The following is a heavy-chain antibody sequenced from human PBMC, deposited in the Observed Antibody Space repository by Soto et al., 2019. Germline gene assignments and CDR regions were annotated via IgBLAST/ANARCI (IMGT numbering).Heavy chain of an antibody. CDR2: IYYSGST. D-gene: IGHD1-7*01. Sequence: SETLSLTCTVSGGSLNSIDYSWGWVRQPPGKGLEWIGSIYYSGSTYYNPSLKSRVTVSVDTSNNQFSLRLSSVTAADTAVYYCARHKRSGTTGSPYFFDFWGQGGLVTVSS. J-gene: IGHJ4*02. CDR1: GGSLNSIDYS. CDR3: ARHKRSGTTGSPYFFDF. V-gene: IGHV4-39*01.